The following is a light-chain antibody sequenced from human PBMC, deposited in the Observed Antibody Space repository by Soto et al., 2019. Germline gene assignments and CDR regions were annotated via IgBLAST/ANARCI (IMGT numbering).Light chain of an antibody. CDR3: GTWDTSLNLGV. CDR2: DTR. J-gene: IGLJ3*02. Sequence: QSVLTQPPSVSAAAGQKVTISCSGSDSHIGTTTVSWYQQVAGTAPKLLIYDTRQGPTGLPDRPFGTPDRFSVSTSGTSATLIISGVQTGDEADYYCGTWDTSLNLGVFGGGTKLTVL. V-gene: IGLV1-51*01. CDR1: DSHIGTTT.